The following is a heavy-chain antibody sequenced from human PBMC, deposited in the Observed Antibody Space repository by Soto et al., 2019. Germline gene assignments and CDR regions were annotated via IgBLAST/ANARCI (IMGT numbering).Heavy chain of an antibody. J-gene: IGHJ4*02. CDR3: ARGGRNIDY. Sequence: QVQLQESGPGLVKPSETLSLTCTVSGGSISSYYWSWIRQPPGKGLEWIGYIYYSGSTNYNPSLKIRVTISVDTSKNQFSLKLSSVTAADTAVYYCARGGRNIDYWGQGTLVTVSS. CDR1: GGSISSYY. D-gene: IGHD3-16*01. CDR2: IYYSGST. V-gene: IGHV4-59*08.